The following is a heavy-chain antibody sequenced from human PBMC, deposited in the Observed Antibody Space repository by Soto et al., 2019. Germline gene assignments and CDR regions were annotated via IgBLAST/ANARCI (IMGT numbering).Heavy chain of an antibody. D-gene: IGHD1-26*01. J-gene: IGHJ4*02. Sequence: SETLSLTCTVSGGSISSGSYYWGWIRQPPGKGLEWIGSIYYSGSTYYNPSLKSRVTISVDTSKNQFSLKLSSVTAADTAVYYCARIVITTTISRIDYWGQGTLVTVSS. CDR1: GGSISSGSYY. CDR2: IYYSGST. V-gene: IGHV4-39*01. CDR3: ARIVITTTISRIDY.